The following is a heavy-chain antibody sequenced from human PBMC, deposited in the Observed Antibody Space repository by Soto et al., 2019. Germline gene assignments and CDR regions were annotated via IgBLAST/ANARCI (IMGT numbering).Heavy chain of an antibody. J-gene: IGHJ5*02. Sequence: SVKVSCTASGDSFSRSTFSWVRQAPGQGLEWMGRFIPMLGIANYAQKFQGRVTITADESTSTAYMELSSLRSEDTAVYYCARDLVVNYDILTGRYWFDPWGQGTLVTVSS. V-gene: IGHV1-69*04. CDR3: ARDLVVNYDILTGRYWFDP. D-gene: IGHD3-9*01. CDR1: GDSFSRST. CDR2: FIPMLGIA.